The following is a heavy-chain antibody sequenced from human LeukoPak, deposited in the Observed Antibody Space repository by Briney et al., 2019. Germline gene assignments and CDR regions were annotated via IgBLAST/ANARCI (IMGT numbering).Heavy chain of an antibody. CDR1: GGSVTSDS. Sequence: SETLSLICTVSGGSVTSDSWNWIRQTPGKGLEWIGYIYNTGSSNYNPALKNRVTMSLDKSKNQLSLKLTAVTAADTAVYYCARLGKLNLVQGVFWYFYLWGRGTLVTVSS. CDR3: ARLGKLNLVQGVFWYFYL. J-gene: IGHJ2*01. V-gene: IGHV4-4*08. D-gene: IGHD3-10*01. CDR2: IYNTGSS.